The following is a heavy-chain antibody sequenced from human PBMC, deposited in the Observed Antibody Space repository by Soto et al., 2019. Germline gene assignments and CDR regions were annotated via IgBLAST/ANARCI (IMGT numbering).Heavy chain of an antibody. J-gene: IGHJ4*02. D-gene: IGHD6-19*01. CDR3: ASHLVMAGTRGFDH. Sequence: QVQLQESGPGLVKPSGTLSLTCAVSSGSIFSSHWWSWVRQPPGKGLEWIGETRNSGGANYNPSRQSRVTISVDRSKNHFFLELRSVTAADTAVYYCASHLVMAGTRGFDHWGLGTLVTVSS. CDR2: TRNSGGA. CDR1: SGSIFSSHW. V-gene: IGHV4-4*02.